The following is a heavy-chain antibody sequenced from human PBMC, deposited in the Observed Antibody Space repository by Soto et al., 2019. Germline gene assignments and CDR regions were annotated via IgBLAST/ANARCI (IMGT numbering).Heavy chain of an antibody. Sequence: GASVKVSCKASGYTFTGYGIGWVRQAPGQGLEWMGWISGYNANTNYPQKLQGRITMTTDTSTSTAYMELRSLRSDDTAVYYCARGGYYYDSSGYDSDYWGQGTLVSGSS. CDR1: GYTFTGYG. V-gene: IGHV1-18*01. J-gene: IGHJ4*02. CDR3: ARGGYYYDSSGYDSDY. D-gene: IGHD3-22*01. CDR2: ISGYNANT.